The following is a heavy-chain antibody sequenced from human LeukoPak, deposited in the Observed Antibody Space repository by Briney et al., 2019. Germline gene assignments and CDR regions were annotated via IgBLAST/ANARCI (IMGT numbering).Heavy chain of an antibody. Sequence: PSETLSLTCTVSGGSISSSSYYWGWIRQPPGKGLEWIGSIYYSGSTYYNPSLKSRVTISVDTSKNQFSLKLSSVTAADTDVYYCAALYMITFGGVTKMYSYYFDYWGQGTLVTVSS. CDR3: AALYMITFGGVTKMYSYYFDY. CDR1: GGSISSSSYY. CDR2: IYYSGST. D-gene: IGHD3-16*01. J-gene: IGHJ4*02. V-gene: IGHV4-39*01.